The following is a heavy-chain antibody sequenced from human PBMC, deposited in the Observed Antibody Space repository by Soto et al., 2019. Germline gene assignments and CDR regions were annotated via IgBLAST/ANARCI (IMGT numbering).Heavy chain of an antibody. J-gene: IGHJ6*02. Sequence: GEALKISCKGSGYGFTSYWISWVRQMPGKGLEWMGRIDPSDSYTNYSPSFQGHVTISADKSISTAYLQWSSLKASDTAMYYCARGGWNPDYYGMDVWGQGTTVTVSS. CDR2: IDPSDSYT. V-gene: IGHV5-10-1*01. D-gene: IGHD6-19*01. CDR1: GYGFTSYW. CDR3: ARGGWNPDYYGMDV.